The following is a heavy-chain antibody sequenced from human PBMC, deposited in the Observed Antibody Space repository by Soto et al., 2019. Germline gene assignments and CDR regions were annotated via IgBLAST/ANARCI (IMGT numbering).Heavy chain of an antibody. Sequence: EVQLLESGGGLVQPGGSLRLSCAASGFTFSSYVMSWVRQAPGKGLEWVSTTSGSGGSTYYADSVKGRFTISRDNSKNTFYMQMNSLRAEDMAVYYCAKDGGYGSGSYYSDDWGQGTLVTVSS. CDR1: GFTFSSYV. V-gene: IGHV3-23*01. J-gene: IGHJ4*02. CDR2: TSGSGGST. D-gene: IGHD3-10*01. CDR3: AKDGGYGSGSYYSDD.